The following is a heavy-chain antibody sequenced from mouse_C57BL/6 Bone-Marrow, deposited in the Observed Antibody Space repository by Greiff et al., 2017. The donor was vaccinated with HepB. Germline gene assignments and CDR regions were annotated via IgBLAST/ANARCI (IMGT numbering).Heavy chain of an antibody. D-gene: IGHD1-1*01. CDR1: GFTFSSYA. Sequence: DVHLVESGEGLVKPGGSLKLSCAASGFTFSSYAMSWVRQTPEKRLEWVAYISSGGDYIYYADTVKGRFTISRDNARNTLYLQMSSLKSEDTAMYYCTRARYYYGSSPFAYWGQGTLVTVSA. CDR3: TRARYYYGSSPFAY. V-gene: IGHV5-9-1*02. CDR2: ISSGGDYI. J-gene: IGHJ3*01.